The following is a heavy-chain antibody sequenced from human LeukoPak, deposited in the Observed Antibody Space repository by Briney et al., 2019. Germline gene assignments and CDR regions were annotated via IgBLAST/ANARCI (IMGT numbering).Heavy chain of an antibody. J-gene: IGHJ4*02. CDR1: GFTFSSYA. V-gene: IGHV3-30*04. CDR3: ARADIVVVPAAIMAGFFDY. CDR2: ISYDGSNK. Sequence: GRFLRLSCAASGFTFSSYAMHWVRQAPGKGLEWVAVISYDGSNKYYANSVKGRFTISRDNSKNTLYLQMNSLRAEDTAVYYCARADIVVVPAAIMAGFFDYWGQGTLVTVSS. D-gene: IGHD2-2*02.